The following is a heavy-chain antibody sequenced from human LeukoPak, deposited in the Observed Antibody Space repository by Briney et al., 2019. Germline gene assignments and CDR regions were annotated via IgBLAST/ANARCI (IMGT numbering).Heavy chain of an antibody. D-gene: IGHD5-18*01. CDR1: GFTFSSYA. J-gene: IGHJ3*02. V-gene: IGHV3-23*01. Sequence: GGSLRLSCAASGFTFSSYAMSWVRQAPGKGLEWVSAISGSGGSIYYADSVKGRFTISRDNSKNTLYLQMNSLRAEDTAVYYCAKDVPAGYXYGSNAFDIWGQGTMVTVS. CDR2: ISGSGGSI. CDR3: AKDVPAGYXYGSNAFDI.